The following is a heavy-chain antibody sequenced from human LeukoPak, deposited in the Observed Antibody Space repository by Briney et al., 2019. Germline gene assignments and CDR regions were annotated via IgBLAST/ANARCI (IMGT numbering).Heavy chain of an antibody. J-gene: IGHJ3*02. V-gene: IGHV3-21*01. CDR2: IGTSNSDR. CDR1: GFSFSYQG. Sequence: GGSLRLSCAGSGFSFSYQGMTWVRQAPGKGLEWVSSIGTSNSDRYYADSVKGRFTISRGNAKNSLYLQMNSLRAEDTAVYYCARVARTDAFDIWGQGTMVTVSS. D-gene: IGHD2-21*01. CDR3: ARVARTDAFDI.